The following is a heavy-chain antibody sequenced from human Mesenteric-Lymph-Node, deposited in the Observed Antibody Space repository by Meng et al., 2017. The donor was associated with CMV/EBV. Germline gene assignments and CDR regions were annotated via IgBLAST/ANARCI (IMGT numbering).Heavy chain of an antibody. CDR1: GFTFSDYY. CDR3: AKERSFGDYDFEFFDY. Sequence: GESLKISCAASGFTFSDYYMSWIRQAPGKGLEWVSGISGNDGRTFYADSVKGRFTMSRDNSKNTLYLQMNSLRAEDTAVYYCAKERSFGDYDFEFFDYWGQGTLVTVSS. V-gene: IGHV3-23*01. CDR2: ISGNDGRT. J-gene: IGHJ4*02. D-gene: IGHD5-12*01.